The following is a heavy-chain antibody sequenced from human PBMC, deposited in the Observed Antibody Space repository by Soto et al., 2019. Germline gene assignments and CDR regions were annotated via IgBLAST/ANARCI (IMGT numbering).Heavy chain of an antibody. CDR3: ARAHCGDDGYGMDV. J-gene: IGHJ6*02. D-gene: IGHD4-17*01. V-gene: IGHV4-30-2*01. CDR1: GGSISSGGYS. Sequence: QLQLQESGSGLVKPSQTLSLTCAVSGGSISSGGYSWSWIRQPPGKGLEWIGYIYHSGSTYYNPSLXXXVXXSVDRSKNQFSLKLSSVTAADTAVYYCARAHCGDDGYGMDVWGQGTTVTVSS. CDR2: IYHSGST.